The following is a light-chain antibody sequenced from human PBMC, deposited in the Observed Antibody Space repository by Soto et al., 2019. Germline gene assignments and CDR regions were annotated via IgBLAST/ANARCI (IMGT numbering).Light chain of an antibody. CDR1: QSVTSSY. CDR3: QQYGSSPQT. J-gene: IGKJ1*01. CDR2: GAS. Sequence: EIVLTQSPGTQSLSPGERATLSCRASQSVTSSYLAWYQQKPGQAPRLLIYGASSRATGIPDRFSGSGSGTDFTLTISRLEPEYFAVYYCQQYGSSPQTFGQGTKVEIK. V-gene: IGKV3-20*01.